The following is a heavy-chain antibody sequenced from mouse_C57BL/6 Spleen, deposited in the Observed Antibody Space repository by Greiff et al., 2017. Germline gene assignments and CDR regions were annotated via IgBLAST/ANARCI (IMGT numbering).Heavy chain of an antibody. V-gene: IGHV1-59*01. CDR2: IDPSDSYT. CDR1: GYTFTSYW. Sequence: QVQLQQPGAELVRPRTSVKLSCKASGYTFTSYWMHWVKQRPGQGLEWIGVIDPSDSYTNYNQKFKGKATLTVDTSSSTAYMQLSSLTSEDSAVYYCARDTMVTTALMDYWGQGTSVTVSS. D-gene: IGHD2-2*01. CDR3: ARDTMVTTALMDY. J-gene: IGHJ4*01.